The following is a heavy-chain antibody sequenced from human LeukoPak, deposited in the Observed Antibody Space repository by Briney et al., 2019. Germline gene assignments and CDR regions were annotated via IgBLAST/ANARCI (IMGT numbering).Heavy chain of an antibody. CDR2: ISYDGSNK. J-gene: IGHJ5*02. D-gene: IGHD3-3*01. V-gene: IGHV3-30-3*01. CDR1: GFTFSSYA. CDR3: ARPAGGHYDFWSGYSPVDP. Sequence: GGSLRLSCAASGFTFSSYAMHWVRQAPGKGLEWVAVISYDGSNKYYADSVKGRFTISRDNSKNTLYLQMNSLTTEDTAVYYCARPAGGHYDFWSGYSPVDPWGQGTLVTVSS.